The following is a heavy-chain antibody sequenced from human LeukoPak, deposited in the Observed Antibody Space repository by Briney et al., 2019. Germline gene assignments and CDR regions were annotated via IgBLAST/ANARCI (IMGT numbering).Heavy chain of an antibody. J-gene: IGHJ6*03. CDR2: IYYSGST. CDR1: GGSISSGGYS. CDR3: TRAASSGPLFTYHMDV. V-gene: IGHV4-30-4*07. Sequence: SETLSLTCAVSGGSISSGGYSWSWIRQPPGKGLEWIGYIYYSGSTYYNPSLKSRVTISVDTSKNQFSLKLTSVTAADTAVYYCTRAASSGPLFTYHMDVWGKGTTVTVSS. D-gene: IGHD3-22*01.